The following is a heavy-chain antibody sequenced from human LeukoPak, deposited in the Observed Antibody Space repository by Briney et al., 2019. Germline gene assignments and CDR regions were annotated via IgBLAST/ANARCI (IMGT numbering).Heavy chain of an antibody. D-gene: IGHD6-13*01. J-gene: IGHJ4*02. V-gene: IGHV3-30-3*01. CDR1: GFTFSSYA. CDR2: ISYDGSNK. Sequence: SGGSLRLSCAASGFTFSSYAMHWVRQAPGKGLEWVAVISYDGSNKYYADSVKGRFTISRDNSKNTLYLQMNSLRAEDTAVYYCARVREYSSSWQNFDYWGQGTLVTVSS. CDR3: ARVREYSSSWQNFDY.